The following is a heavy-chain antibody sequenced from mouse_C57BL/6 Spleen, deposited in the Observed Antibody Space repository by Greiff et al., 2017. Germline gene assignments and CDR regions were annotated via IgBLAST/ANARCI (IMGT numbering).Heavy chain of an antibody. V-gene: IGHV1-7*01. CDR2: INPSSGYT. D-gene: IGHD2-5*01. Sequence: QVQLQQSGAELAKPGASVKLSCKASGYTFTSYWMHWVKQRPGQGLEWIGYINPSSGYTKYNQKFKDKATLTADKSSSTAYMQLSSLTYEDSAVYYCARDWESSSYYSNYCAYWGQGTLVTVSA. CDR3: ARDWESSSYYSNYCAY. J-gene: IGHJ3*01. CDR1: GYTFTSYW.